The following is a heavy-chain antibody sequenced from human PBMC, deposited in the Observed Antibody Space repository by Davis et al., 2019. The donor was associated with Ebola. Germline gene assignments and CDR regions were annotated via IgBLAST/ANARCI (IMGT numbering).Heavy chain of an antibody. CDR1: GFTFSSYS. CDR2: ISSSSSYI. D-gene: IGHD3-3*01. CDR3: ARDGDVLRFSGGFDP. J-gene: IGHJ5*02. V-gene: IGHV3-21*01. Sequence: GESLKISCAASGFTFSSYSMNWVRQAPGKGLEWVSSISSSSSYIYYAGSVKGRFTISRDNSKNTLYLQMNSLRAEDTAVYYCARDGDVLRFSGGFDPWGQGTLVTVSS.